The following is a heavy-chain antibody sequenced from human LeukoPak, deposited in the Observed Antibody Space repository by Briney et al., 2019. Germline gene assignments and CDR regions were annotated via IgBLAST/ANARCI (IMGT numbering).Heavy chain of an antibody. CDR2: INPNSGGT. CDR1: GYTFTGYY. V-gene: IGHV1-2*02. J-gene: IGHJ4*02. D-gene: IGHD3-22*01. Sequence: GASVKVSCKASGYTFTGYYMHWVRQAPGQGLEWMGWINPNSGGTNYAQKFQGRVTMTRDTSISTAYMELSRLRSDDTAVYYCARACHYYDTKFDYWGQGTLVTVSS. CDR3: ARACHYYDTKFDY.